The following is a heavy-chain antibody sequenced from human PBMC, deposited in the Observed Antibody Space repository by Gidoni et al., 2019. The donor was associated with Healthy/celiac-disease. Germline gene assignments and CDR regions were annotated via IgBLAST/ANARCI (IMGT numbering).Heavy chain of an antibody. D-gene: IGHD6-6*01. CDR1: GGSISSYY. V-gene: IGHV4-59*08. CDR3: ASQIIAARTPTKYYYYGMDV. CDR2: IYYSGST. Sequence: QVQLQESGPGLVKPSETLSLTCTVSGGSISSYYWSWIRQPPGKGLEWIGYIYYSGSTNYNPSLKSRVTISVDTSKNQFSLKLSSVTAADTAVYYCASQIIAARTPTKYYYYGMDVWGQGTTVTVSS. J-gene: IGHJ6*02.